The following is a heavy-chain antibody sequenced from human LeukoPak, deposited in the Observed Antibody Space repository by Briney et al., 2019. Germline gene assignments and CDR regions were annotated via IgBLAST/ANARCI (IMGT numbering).Heavy chain of an antibody. CDR3: AKERLRYFDY. CDR2: ISGSGGST. Sequence: GGSLRLSCAASGFTFSSYGMSWVRQAPGKGLEWVSAISGSGGSTYYADSVKGRFTISRDNSKYSLYLQMNSLRAEDTALYYCAKERLRYFDYWGQGTLVTVSS. J-gene: IGHJ4*02. V-gene: IGHV3-23*01. CDR1: GFTFSSYG.